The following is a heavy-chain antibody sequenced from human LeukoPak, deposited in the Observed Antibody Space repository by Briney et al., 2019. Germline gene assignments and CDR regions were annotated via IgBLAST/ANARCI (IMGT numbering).Heavy chain of an antibody. Sequence: GESLKISCKGSGYSFTSYWIGWVRQMPGKGLEWMGIIYHGDSDTRYSPSFQGQVTISADKPISPVYLQWSSLKASDTAMYYCARLRRGSSGGLTYYFDYWGQGTLVTVSS. J-gene: IGHJ4*02. CDR1: GYSFTSYW. CDR2: IYHGDSDT. CDR3: ARLRRGSSGGLTYYFDY. D-gene: IGHD3-22*01. V-gene: IGHV5-51*01.